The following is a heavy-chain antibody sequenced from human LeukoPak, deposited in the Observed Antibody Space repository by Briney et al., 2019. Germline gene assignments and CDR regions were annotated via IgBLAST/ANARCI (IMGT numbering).Heavy chain of an antibody. J-gene: IGHJ4*02. D-gene: IGHD6-6*01. CDR3: ARDRQIAARPGFDY. CDR2: ISSSSSSI. Sequence: GGSLRLSCAASGFTFSTYDMNWVRQAPGKGLEWVSYISSSSSSIYYADSVKGRFTISRDNAKNSLYLQMNSLRAEDTAVYYCARDRQIAARPGFDYWGQGTLVTVSS. CDR1: GFTFSTYD. V-gene: IGHV3-48*04.